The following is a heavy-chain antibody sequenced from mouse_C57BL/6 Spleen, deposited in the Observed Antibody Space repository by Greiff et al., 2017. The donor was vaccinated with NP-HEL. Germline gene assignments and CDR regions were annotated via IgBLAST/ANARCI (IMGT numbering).Heavy chain of an antibody. V-gene: IGHV5-17*01. Sequence: DVMLVESGGGLVKPGGSLKLSCAASGFTFSDYGMHWVRQAPEKGLEWVAYISSGSSTIYYADTVKGRFTISRDNAKNTLFLQMTSLRSEDTAMYYCARPDGYYFAYWGQGTLVTVSA. CDR1: GFTFSDYG. D-gene: IGHD2-3*01. CDR2: ISSGSSTI. CDR3: ARPDGYYFAY. J-gene: IGHJ3*01.